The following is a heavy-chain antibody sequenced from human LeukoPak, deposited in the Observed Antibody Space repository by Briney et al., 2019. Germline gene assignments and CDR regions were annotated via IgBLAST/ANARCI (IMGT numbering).Heavy chain of an antibody. CDR3: ARDDHGDYAGWFDP. J-gene: IGHJ5*02. CDR2: IYTSGST. V-gene: IGHV4-61*02. CDR1: GGSISSGSYY. Sequence: SETLSLTCTVSGGSISSGSYYWSWIRQPAGKGLEWIGRIYTSGSTNYNPSLKSRVTISVDTSKNQFSLKLSSVTAADTAVYYCARDDHGDYAGWFDPWGQGTLVTVSS. D-gene: IGHD4-17*01.